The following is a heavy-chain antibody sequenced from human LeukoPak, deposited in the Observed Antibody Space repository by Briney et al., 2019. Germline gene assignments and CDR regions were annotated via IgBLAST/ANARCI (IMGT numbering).Heavy chain of an antibody. CDR3: AKDPSDNWDY. V-gene: IGHV3-30*02. Sequence: GGSLRLSCAASGFTFSSYGMHWVRQTPGKGLEWVAFIRYDGSNKYYADSVKGRFTISRDNSKNTLYLQMNSLRAEDTAVYYCAKDPSDNWDYWGQGTLVTVSS. CDR2: IRYDGSNK. J-gene: IGHJ4*02. CDR1: GFTFSSYG. D-gene: IGHD5-24*01.